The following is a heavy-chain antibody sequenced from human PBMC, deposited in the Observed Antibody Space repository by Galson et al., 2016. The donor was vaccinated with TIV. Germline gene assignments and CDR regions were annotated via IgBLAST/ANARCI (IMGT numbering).Heavy chain of an antibody. CDR3: ARTTPPPVSSNGWNDAFDF. CDR2: VTGRSRST. CDR1: GFTFSGYA. Sequence: SLRLSCAASGFTFSGYAMSWVRQAPGEGLEWVSVVTGRSRSTHYADSVRGRFTISRDNSRNTLSLQMNSLGVEDTAVYFCARTTPPPVSSNGWNDAFDFWGQGTIVTVSS. J-gene: IGHJ3*01. V-gene: IGHV3-23*01. D-gene: IGHD6-19*01.